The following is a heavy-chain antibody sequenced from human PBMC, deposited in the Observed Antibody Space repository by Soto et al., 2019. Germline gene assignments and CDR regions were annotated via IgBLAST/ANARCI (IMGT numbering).Heavy chain of an antibody. Sequence: GGSLRLSCAASGFTFSSYGMHWVRQAPGKGLEWVAVIWYDGSNKYYADSVKGRFTISRDNSNNTLYLQMNSLRAEDTAVYYCARDRVQLWLGDYYYGMDVWGQGTTVTVSS. D-gene: IGHD5-18*01. J-gene: IGHJ6*02. CDR2: IWYDGSNK. V-gene: IGHV3-33*01. CDR1: GFTFSSYG. CDR3: ARDRVQLWLGDYYYGMDV.